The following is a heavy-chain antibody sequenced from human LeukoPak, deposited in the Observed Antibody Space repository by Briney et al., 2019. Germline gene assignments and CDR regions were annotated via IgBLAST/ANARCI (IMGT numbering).Heavy chain of an antibody. Sequence: PSQTLSLTCTVSGGSISSGDYYWSWIRQPPGKGLEWIGYIYYSGSTYYNPSLKSRVTISVDTSKNQFSLKLSSVTAADTAVYYCARDPHSSGWPSGYWGQGTLVTVSS. D-gene: IGHD6-19*01. CDR2: IYYSGST. V-gene: IGHV4-30-4*01. J-gene: IGHJ4*02. CDR1: GGSISSGDYY. CDR3: ARDPHSSGWPSGY.